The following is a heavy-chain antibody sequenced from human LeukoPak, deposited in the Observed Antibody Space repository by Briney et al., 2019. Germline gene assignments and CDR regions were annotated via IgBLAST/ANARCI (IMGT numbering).Heavy chain of an antibody. J-gene: IGHJ5*02. D-gene: IGHD3-3*01. CDR1: GFTFSSYS. CDR3: TRDAASGTNWFDP. Sequence: GGSLRLSCAASGFTFSSYSINWVRPAPGKGLEWVSYISSSGTSIYYADSVKGRFTVSRDNARYSLHLQINSLRGEDTAVYYCTRDAASGTNWFDPWGQGTLVTVSS. V-gene: IGHV3-48*01. CDR2: ISSSGTSI.